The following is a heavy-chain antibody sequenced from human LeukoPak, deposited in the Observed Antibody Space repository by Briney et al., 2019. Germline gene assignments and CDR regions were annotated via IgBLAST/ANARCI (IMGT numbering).Heavy chain of an antibody. V-gene: IGHV1-2*02. Sequence: ASVKVSCKASGYTFSDYYMHWVRQAPGQGLEWMGWIDRSTGTKYAQKFQGRVTMTRDTSISTAYMELNRLTSDDTAVYFCVREYSQSYTPLSPWGQGTLVTVSS. CDR2: IDRSTGT. CDR1: GYTFSDYY. J-gene: IGHJ5*02. D-gene: IGHD3-10*01. CDR3: VREYSQSYTPLSP.